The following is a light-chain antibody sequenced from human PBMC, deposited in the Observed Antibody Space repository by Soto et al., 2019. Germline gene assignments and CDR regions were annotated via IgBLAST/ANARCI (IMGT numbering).Light chain of an antibody. CDR1: QSISAW. CDR2: DAS. J-gene: IGKJ2*01. V-gene: IGKV1-5*01. Sequence: DIQMTQSPSTLSASVGDRVTITCRASQSISAWLVWFQQKPGKAPNLLIYDASSLESGVPSRFSGSGSGTEFTLTISSLQPDDFATYYCQQYNGYSVTFGQGTKLEIK. CDR3: QQYNGYSVT.